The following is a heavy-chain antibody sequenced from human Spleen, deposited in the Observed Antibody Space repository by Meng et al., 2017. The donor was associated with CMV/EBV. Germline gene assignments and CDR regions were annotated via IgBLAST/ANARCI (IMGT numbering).Heavy chain of an antibody. CDR1: GFTFDDYG. CDR3: ARGGTLYYDFWSGYYNYYYGMDV. D-gene: IGHD3-3*01. J-gene: IGHJ6*02. Sequence: GESLKISCAASGFTFDDYGMSWVRQAPGKGLEWVSGINWNGGSTGYADSVKGRFTISRDNAKNSLYLQMNSLRAEDTALYYCARGGTLYYDFWSGYYNYYYGMDVWGQGTTVTVSS. V-gene: IGHV3-20*04. CDR2: INWNGGST.